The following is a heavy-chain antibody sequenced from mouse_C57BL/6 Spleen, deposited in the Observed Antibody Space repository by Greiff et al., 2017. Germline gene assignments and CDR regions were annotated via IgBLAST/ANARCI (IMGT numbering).Heavy chain of an antibody. Sequence: QVQLQQPGAELVKPGASVKLSCKASGYTFTSYWMHWVKQRPGQGLEWIGMIHPNSGSTNYNEKFKSKATLTVDKSSSTAYMQLSSLTSEDSAGYYCARSYDGSWYFDVWGTGTTVTVSS. V-gene: IGHV1-64*01. CDR1: GYTFTSYW. D-gene: IGHD2-3*01. J-gene: IGHJ1*03. CDR3: ARSYDGSWYFDV. CDR2: IHPNSGST.